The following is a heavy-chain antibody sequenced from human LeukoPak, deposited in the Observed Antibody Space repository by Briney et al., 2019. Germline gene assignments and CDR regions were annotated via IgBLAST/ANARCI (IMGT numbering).Heavy chain of an antibody. D-gene: IGHD6-13*01. CDR3: AKDRSTNWSLDY. Sequence: PGGALRLSCAASGFTFNKDGMHWVRQAPGKGLEGVTFIGYDGNTKYYADSVRGRFTISRDNLKNTLYLQMNSLRPEDAAVYYCAKDRSTNWSLDYWGQGTLVIVSS. J-gene: IGHJ4*02. V-gene: IGHV3-30*02. CDR2: IGYDGNTK. CDR1: GFTFNKDG.